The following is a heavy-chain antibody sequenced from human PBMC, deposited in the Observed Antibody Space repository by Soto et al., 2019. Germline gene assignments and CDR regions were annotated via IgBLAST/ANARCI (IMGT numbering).Heavy chain of an antibody. V-gene: IGHV4-4*02. D-gene: IGHD6-13*01. CDR3: ARGERQQQRDY. Sequence: SDTLSRTCAFTCHSIFSHNWCRLVRQPPGKGLEWIGEIHHSGNSNYNPSLKSRVIISVDKSKNQFSLKLSSVTDADTAVYYCARGERQQQRDYWGQGTLVTVS. J-gene: IGHJ4*02. CDR1: CHSIFSHNW. CDR2: IHHSGNS.